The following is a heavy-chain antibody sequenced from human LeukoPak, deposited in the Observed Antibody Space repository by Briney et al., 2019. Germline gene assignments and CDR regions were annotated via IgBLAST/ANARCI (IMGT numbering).Heavy chain of an antibody. CDR2: ISGSGGST. J-gene: IGHJ3*02. Sequence: GGSLRLSCAASGFTFSSYAMSWVRQAPGKGLEWVSAISGSGGSTYYADSVKGRFTISRDNSKNTLYLQMNSLRAEDTALYYCAKDNRGGDDAFDIWGQGTMVTVSS. CDR3: AKDNRGGDDAFDI. V-gene: IGHV3-23*01. D-gene: IGHD2-21*02. CDR1: GFTFSSYA.